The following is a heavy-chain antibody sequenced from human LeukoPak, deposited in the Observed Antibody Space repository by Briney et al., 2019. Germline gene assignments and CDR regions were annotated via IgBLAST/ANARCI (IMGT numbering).Heavy chain of an antibody. Sequence: GASVTVSCKASGGTFSSYAISWVRQAPGQGLEWMGGIIPIFGTANYAQKFQGRVTITADESTSTAYMELSSLRSEDTAVYYCARDSTYYYDSSGSPFDYWGQGTLVTVSS. J-gene: IGHJ4*02. D-gene: IGHD3-22*01. CDR3: ARDSTYYYDSSGSPFDY. V-gene: IGHV1-69*13. CDR2: IIPIFGTA. CDR1: GGTFSSYA.